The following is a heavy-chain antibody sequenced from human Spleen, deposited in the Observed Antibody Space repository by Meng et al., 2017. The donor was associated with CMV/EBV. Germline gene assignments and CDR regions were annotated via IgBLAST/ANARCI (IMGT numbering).Heavy chain of an antibody. CDR1: GYTFTGHY. Sequence: SVKVSCKASGYTFTGHYMHWVRQAPGQGLEWMGGIIPLFGTANYAQSFQGRVTITSIITDESTATTYMELSSLRSEDTAVYFCARKLIAVTENWFDPWGQGTLVTVSS. J-gene: IGHJ5*02. D-gene: IGHD6-19*01. CDR3: ARKLIAVTENWFDP. CDR2: IIPLFGTA. V-gene: IGHV1-69*05.